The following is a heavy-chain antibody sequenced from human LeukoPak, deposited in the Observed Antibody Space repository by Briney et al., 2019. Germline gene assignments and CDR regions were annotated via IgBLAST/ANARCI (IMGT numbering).Heavy chain of an antibody. D-gene: IGHD6-13*01. CDR2: ISSSGSTI. Sequence: GGSLRLSCAASGFTFSSYEMNWVRQAPGKGLEWISYISSSGSTIYYADSVKGRFTISRDNAKNSLYLQMNSLRAEDTAVYYCSRPSRPYRSSEYFQHWGQGTLVIVSS. CDR1: GFTFSSYE. V-gene: IGHV3-48*03. J-gene: IGHJ1*01. CDR3: SRPSRPYRSSEYFQH.